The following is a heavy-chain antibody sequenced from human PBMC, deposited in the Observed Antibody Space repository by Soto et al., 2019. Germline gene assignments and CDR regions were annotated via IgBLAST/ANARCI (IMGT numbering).Heavy chain of an antibody. CDR1: GFTFSSYG. J-gene: IGHJ6*02. CDR3: AKVRDISRAFYYYGMDV. D-gene: IGHD2-15*01. V-gene: IGHV3-30*18. Sequence: GGSLRLSCAASGFTFSSYGMHWVRQAPGKGLEWVAVISYDGSNKYYADSVKGRFTISRDNSKNTLYLQMNSLRAEDTAVYYCAKVRDISRAFYYYGMDVWGQGTTVTVSS. CDR2: ISYDGSNK.